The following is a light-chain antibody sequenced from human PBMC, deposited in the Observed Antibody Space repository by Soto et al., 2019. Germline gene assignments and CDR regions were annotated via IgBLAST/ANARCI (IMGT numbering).Light chain of an antibody. CDR2: EVT. J-gene: IGLJ3*02. CDR1: SSDVGGYNY. V-gene: IGLV2-14*01. CDR3: SSYTSSTTRV. Sequence: QSALTQPASVSGSPGQSITISCTGTSSDVGGYNYVSWYQQHPGKAPKLIIYEVTNRPSGVSTRFSGSKSGNTASLTISGLQADDEAHYYCSSYTSSTTRVFGGATKLTVL.